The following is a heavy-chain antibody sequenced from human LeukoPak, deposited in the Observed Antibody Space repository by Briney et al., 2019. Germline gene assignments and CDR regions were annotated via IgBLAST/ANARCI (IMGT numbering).Heavy chain of an antibody. Sequence: PSETLSLTYTVSGGSISSSSYYWGWIRQPPGKGLEWIGSIYYSGSTYYNPSLKSRVTISVDTSKNQFSLKLSSVTAADTAVYYCARPSVLSPDGGWFDPWGQGTLVTVSS. J-gene: IGHJ5*02. CDR3: ARPSVLSPDGGWFDP. D-gene: IGHD3-16*02. CDR1: GGSISSSSYY. CDR2: IYYSGST. V-gene: IGHV4-39*01.